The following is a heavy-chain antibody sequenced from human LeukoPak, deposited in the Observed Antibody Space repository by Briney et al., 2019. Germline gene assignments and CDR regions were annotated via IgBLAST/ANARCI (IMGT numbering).Heavy chain of an antibody. CDR2: ISGSGTST. J-gene: IGHJ6*02. Sequence: GGSLRLSCAASGFTFSSYAMSWVRQAPGRGLEWVSPISGSGTSTYYADSVKGRFTIPRDNSKNTLYLQMNSLRAEDTAVYYCARDLSGYAYPRPYYYGMDVWGQGTTVTVSS. V-gene: IGHV3-23*01. CDR1: GFTFSSYA. D-gene: IGHD3-9*01. CDR3: ARDLSGYAYPRPYYYGMDV.